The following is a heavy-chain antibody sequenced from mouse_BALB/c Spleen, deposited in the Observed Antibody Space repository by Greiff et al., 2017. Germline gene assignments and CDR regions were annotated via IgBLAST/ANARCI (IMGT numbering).Heavy chain of an antibody. CDR1: GYSITSDYA. CDR3: ARRIYYYGRDYAMGY. D-gene: IGHD1-1*01. J-gene: IGHJ4*01. V-gene: IGHV3-2*02. Sequence: EVKLLESGPGLVKPSQSLSLTCTVTGYSITSDYAWNWIRQFPGNKLEWMGYISYSGSTSYNPSLKSRISITRDTSKNQFFLQLNSVTTEDTATYYCARRIYYYGRDYAMGYWGQGTSVTVSS. CDR2: ISYSGST.